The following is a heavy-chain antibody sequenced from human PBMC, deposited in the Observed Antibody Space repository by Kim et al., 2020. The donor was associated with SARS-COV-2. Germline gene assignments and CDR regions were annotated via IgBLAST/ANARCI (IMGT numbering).Heavy chain of an antibody. V-gene: IGHV3-15*01. D-gene: IGHD3-16*01. Sequence: RFTISRDDAKNTLYLQMNSLKTEDTAVYYCTTDRRGSSLAAGRAGRAFDYWGQGTLVTVSS. CDR3: TTDRRGSSLAAGRAGRAFDY. J-gene: IGHJ4*02.